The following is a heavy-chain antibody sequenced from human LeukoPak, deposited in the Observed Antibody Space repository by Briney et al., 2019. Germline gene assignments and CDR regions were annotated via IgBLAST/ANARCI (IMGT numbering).Heavy chain of an antibody. CDR2: ISTAGSYI. Sequence: GGSLRLSCAASGFTFSTYSMSWVRQAPGKGLDWVSSISTAGSYIYYADSVKGRFTITRDNARNSLFLQMNSLRAEDTAVYYCAREDGYCSGGNCYSYFDSWGQGTLVTVSS. D-gene: IGHD2-15*01. J-gene: IGHJ4*02. CDR3: AREDGYCSGGNCYSYFDS. CDR1: GFTFSTYS. V-gene: IGHV3-21*01.